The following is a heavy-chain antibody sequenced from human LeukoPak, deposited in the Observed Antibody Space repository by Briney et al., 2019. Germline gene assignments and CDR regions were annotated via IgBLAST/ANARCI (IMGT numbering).Heavy chain of an antibody. CDR2: IYSGGST. V-gene: IGHV3-66*01. J-gene: IGHJ5*02. Sequence: GGSLRLSCAASGFTVSSNYMSWVRQAPGTGLEWVSVIYSGGSTYYADSVKGRFTISRDNSKNTLYLQMNSLRAEDTAVYYCARDGVATISFWFDPWGQGTLVTVSS. CDR3: ARDGVATISFWFDP. D-gene: IGHD5-12*01. CDR1: GFTVSSNY.